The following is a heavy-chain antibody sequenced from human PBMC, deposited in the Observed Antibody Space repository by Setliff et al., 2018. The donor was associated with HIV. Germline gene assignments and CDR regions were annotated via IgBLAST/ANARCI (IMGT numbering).Heavy chain of an antibody. D-gene: IGHD3-10*01. J-gene: IGHJ6*04. CDR1: GASISSSTDY. CDR2: RYYSGST. V-gene: IGHV4-39*01. CDR3: ARLRYGSGIPLDV. Sequence: PSETLSLTCTVSGASISSSTDYWGWIRQSPGKGLEWIGSRYYSGSTYQNPSLKSRVTIPVDTSKNQFSLELSSVTAADTAVYYCARLRYGSGIPLDVWGTGISVTVPQ.